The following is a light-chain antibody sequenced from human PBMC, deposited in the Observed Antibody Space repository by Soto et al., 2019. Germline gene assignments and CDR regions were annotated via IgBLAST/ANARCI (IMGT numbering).Light chain of an antibody. CDR3: PQYGGSPLVT. CDR2: GAS. Sequence: EVVWTQAPGTLSLSPGERATLSCRASQSVTNNYLAWYQQKNGQAPRLLIYGASTRATDIPDRFSGSGSGRDFTLAVSRLAPEDSAVNYSPQYGGSPLVTFGGGTKVEIK. V-gene: IGKV3-20*01. J-gene: IGKJ4*01. CDR1: QSVTNNY.